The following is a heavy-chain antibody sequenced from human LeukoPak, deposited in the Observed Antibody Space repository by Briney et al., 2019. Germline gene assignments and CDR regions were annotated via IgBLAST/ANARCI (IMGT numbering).Heavy chain of an antibody. V-gene: IGHV1-8*03. Sequence: ASVKVSCKASGYTFTGYDINWVRQATGQGLEWMGWMNPNSGNTGYAQKFQGRVTITRNTSISTAYMELSSLRSEDTAVYYCARPQEEFCSSTSCYDFQHWGQGTLVTVSS. CDR2: MNPNSGNT. CDR3: ARPQEEFCSSTSCYDFQH. J-gene: IGHJ1*01. D-gene: IGHD2-2*01. CDR1: GYTFTGYD.